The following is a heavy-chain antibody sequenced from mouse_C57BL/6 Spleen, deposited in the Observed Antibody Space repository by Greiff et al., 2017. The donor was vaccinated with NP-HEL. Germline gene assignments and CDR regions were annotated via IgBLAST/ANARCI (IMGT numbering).Heavy chain of an antibody. CDR2: ISSGSGTI. CDR3: ARSGSKGAWLAY. CDR1: GFTFSDYG. Sequence: EVQVVESGGGLVKPGGSLKLSCAASGFTFSDYGMHWVRQAPEKGLEWVAYISSGSGTIYYADTVKGRVTISRDNAKNTLFLQMTRLRSEDTAMYYCARSGSKGAWLAYWGQGTLVTVSA. D-gene: IGHD1-1*01. J-gene: IGHJ3*01. V-gene: IGHV5-17*01.